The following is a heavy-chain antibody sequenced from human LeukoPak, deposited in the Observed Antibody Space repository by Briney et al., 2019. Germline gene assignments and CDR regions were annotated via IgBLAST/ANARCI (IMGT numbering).Heavy chain of an antibody. D-gene: IGHD3-22*01. J-gene: IGHJ4*02. Sequence: ASVKVSCKASGYTFTGYYMHWVRQAPGQGLEWMGWINPNSGGTNYAQKFQGRVTMTRDTSISTAYMELSRLRSDDTAVYYCARVAYYDSSGSPFSFDYWGQGTLVTVSS. CDR3: ARVAYYDSSGSPFSFDY. CDR1: GYTFTGYY. CDR2: INPNSGGT. V-gene: IGHV1-2*02.